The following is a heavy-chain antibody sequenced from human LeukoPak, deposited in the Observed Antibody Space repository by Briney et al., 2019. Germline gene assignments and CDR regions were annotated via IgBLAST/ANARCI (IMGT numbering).Heavy chain of an antibody. Sequence: GGSLRLSCAGPGFTFNSYGKNRIRQAPGKGLGWVSAISGSGGSTYYADSVKGRFTISRDNSKNTLYLQMNSLRAEDTAVYYCAKDGAARYFDYWGQGTLVTVSS. CDR2: ISGSGGST. V-gene: IGHV3-23*01. J-gene: IGHJ4*02. D-gene: IGHD6-6*01. CDR1: GFTFNSYG. CDR3: AKDGAARYFDY.